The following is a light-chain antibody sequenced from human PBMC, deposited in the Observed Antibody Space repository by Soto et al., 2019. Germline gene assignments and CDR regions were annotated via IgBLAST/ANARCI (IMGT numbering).Light chain of an antibody. CDR1: QSLLSSNGYNS. V-gene: IGKV2-28*01. CDR2: LGS. CDR3: MQALQTPWT. Sequence: DIVLTQSPLSLPVTPGEPASNSCRSSQSLLSSNGYNSLDWYLQRPGQSPQLLIYLGSNRASGVPDRFSGSGSGTHFTLKISRVEAEDVGVYYCMQALQTPWTFGQGTKVDIK. J-gene: IGKJ1*01.